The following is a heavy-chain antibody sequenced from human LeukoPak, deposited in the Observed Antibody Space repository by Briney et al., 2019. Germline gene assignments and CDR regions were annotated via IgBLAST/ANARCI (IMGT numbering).Heavy chain of an antibody. D-gene: IGHD2-2*01. V-gene: IGHV3-23*01. Sequence: GGSLRLSCAASGFTFSSYAKSWVRQAPGKGLEWVSAISGSGVSTYYADSVKGRFTISRDNSKNTLYLQMNSLRAEDTAVYYCANPRIVDYCSSTSCHEGGFDCWGQGTLVTVSS. J-gene: IGHJ4*02. CDR1: GFTFSSYA. CDR2: ISGSGVST. CDR3: ANPRIVDYCSSTSCHEGGFDC.